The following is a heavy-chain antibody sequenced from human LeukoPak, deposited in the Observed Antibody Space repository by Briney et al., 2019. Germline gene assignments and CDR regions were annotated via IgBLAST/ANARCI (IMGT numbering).Heavy chain of an antibody. J-gene: IGHJ4*02. V-gene: IGHV1-18*01. Sequence: ASVTVSCKSSGYSFSTYAITWVRQSPGLGLEWMGWISGYNGNTNYAPKLQGRLTMTTDTSTSTVYMELRSLRYDDTAMYYCVRVGVTYGDPLEYDYWGQGTLVTVSS. CDR3: VRVGVTYGDPLEYDY. CDR2: ISGYNGNT. D-gene: IGHD2-21*02. CDR1: GYSFSTYA.